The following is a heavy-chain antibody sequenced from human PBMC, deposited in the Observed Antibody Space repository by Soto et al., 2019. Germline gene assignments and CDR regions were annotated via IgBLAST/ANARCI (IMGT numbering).Heavy chain of an antibody. V-gene: IGHV3-23*01. CDR3: AKDRYLDHDSRGYLFDN. J-gene: IGHJ4*02. CDR2: ISRYGDFT. Sequence: EVQLLESGGDLIQPGGSLSLSCAASGFTFNIYAMTWFRQAPGKGREWVSAISRYGDFTDYADSEEGRFTISRDNSKNTLYLQMNSLRAEDTAVYYCAKDRYLDHDSRGYLFDNWGQGTLVTVSS. CDR1: GFTFNIYA. D-gene: IGHD3-22*01.